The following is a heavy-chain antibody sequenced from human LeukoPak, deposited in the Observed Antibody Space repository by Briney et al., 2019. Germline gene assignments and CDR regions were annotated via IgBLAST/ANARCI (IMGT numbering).Heavy chain of an antibody. CDR3: ARDRYYGSGSFPNWFDP. D-gene: IGHD3-10*01. CDR2: IYTNGDT. Sequence: PETLSLTCTVSGASINNYYWGWIRQSAGKGLEWIGRIYTNGDTNYSPSLGGRVTISVDTSKNQFSLKLSSVTAADTAVYYCARDRYYGSGSFPNWFDPWGQGTLVTVSS. V-gene: IGHV4-4*07. J-gene: IGHJ5*02. CDR1: GASINNYY.